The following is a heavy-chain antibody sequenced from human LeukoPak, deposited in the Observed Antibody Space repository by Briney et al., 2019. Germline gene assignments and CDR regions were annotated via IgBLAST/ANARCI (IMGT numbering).Heavy chain of an antibody. CDR1: GFTFSSYW. V-gene: IGHV3-7*01. Sequence: GGSLRLSCAASGFTFSSYWMSWVRQAPGKGLEWVANIKQDGSEKYYVDSVKGRFTISRDNAKNSLYLQMNSLRAEDTAVYYCARTDCSSTSCYQPPSSLDYWGQGTLVTVSS. CDR2: IKQDGSEK. CDR3: ARTDCSSTSCYQPPSSLDY. D-gene: IGHD2-2*01. J-gene: IGHJ4*02.